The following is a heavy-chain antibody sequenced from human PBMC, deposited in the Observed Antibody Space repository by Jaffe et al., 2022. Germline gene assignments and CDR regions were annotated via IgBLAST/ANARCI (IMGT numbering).Heavy chain of an antibody. CDR1: GFTFSSYA. J-gene: IGHJ4*02. V-gene: IGHV3-23*01. D-gene: IGHD2-2*01. CDR3: AKDRGCSSTTCSRYFDY. Sequence: EVQLLESGGGLVQPGGSLRLSCAASGFTFSSYAMSWVRQAPGKGLEWVSTISGDGGSTYYADSVRGRFTISRDNSKNTMYLQMNSLRAEDTALYYCAKDRGCSSTTCSRYFDYWGQGTLVTVSS. CDR2: ISGDGGST.